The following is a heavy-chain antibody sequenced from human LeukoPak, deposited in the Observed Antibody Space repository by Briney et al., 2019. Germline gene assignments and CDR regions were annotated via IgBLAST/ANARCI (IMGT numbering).Heavy chain of an antibody. Sequence: GGSLRLSCAVSGFTFSGDWMHWVRQAPGKGLEWISYVSSSGSTIYYADSVKGRFTISRDNAKNSLYLQMNSLRAEDTALYYCARKGSGYIYDWGQGTLVTVSS. CDR1: GFTFSGDW. J-gene: IGHJ4*02. V-gene: IGHV3-48*03. CDR2: VSSSGSTI. CDR3: ARKGSGYIYD. D-gene: IGHD5-18*01.